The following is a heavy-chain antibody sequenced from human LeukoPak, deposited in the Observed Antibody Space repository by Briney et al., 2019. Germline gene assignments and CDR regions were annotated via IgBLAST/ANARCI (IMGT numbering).Heavy chain of an antibody. CDR1: GFTFSSYA. CDR3: ARDPGIAVAAYFFDY. CDR2: ISSNGGST. D-gene: IGHD6-19*01. Sequence: GRSLRLSCAASGFTFSSYAMHWVRQAPGKGLEYVSAISSNGGSTYYANSVKGRFTISRDNSKNTLYLQMGSLRAEDMAVYYCARDPGIAVAAYFFDYWGQGALVTVSS. J-gene: IGHJ4*02. V-gene: IGHV3-64*01.